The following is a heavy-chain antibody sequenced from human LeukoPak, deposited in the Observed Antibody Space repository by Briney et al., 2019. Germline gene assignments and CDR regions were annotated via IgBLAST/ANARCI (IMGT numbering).Heavy chain of an antibody. V-gene: IGHV3-48*02. Sequence: GGSLRLSCAASGFTFRSYTMSWVRQAPGKGLEWVSYISSSSSTIYYADSVKGRFTISRDNAKNSLFVQMNSLREEDTAVYFCAREVLTWSYYIDFWGQGTLVTVSS. CDR2: ISSSSSTI. CDR3: AREVLTWSYYIDF. D-gene: IGHD3-10*01. CDR1: GFTFRSYT. J-gene: IGHJ4*02.